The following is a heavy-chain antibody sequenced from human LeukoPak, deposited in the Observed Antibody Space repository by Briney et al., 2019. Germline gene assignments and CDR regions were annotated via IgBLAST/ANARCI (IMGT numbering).Heavy chain of an antibody. V-gene: IGHV3-21*01. D-gene: IGHD2-15*01. CDR3: ARDGVVVAANDY. CDR2: ISSSSSYI. J-gene: IGHJ4*02. Sequence: GGSLRLSCAASGFTFSSYGMNWVRQAPGKGLEWVSSISSSSSYIYYADSVKGRFTISRDNAKNSLYLQMNSLRAEDTAVYYCARDGVVVAANDYWGQGTLVTVSS. CDR1: GFTFSSYG.